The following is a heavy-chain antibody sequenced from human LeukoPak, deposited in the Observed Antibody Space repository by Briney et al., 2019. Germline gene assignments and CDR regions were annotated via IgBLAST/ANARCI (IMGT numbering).Heavy chain of an antibody. CDR2: VYYSGGT. D-gene: IGHD3-10*02. Sequence: PSETLSLTCTVSGGSIISSNDYWGWIRQPPGKGLEWIGSVYYSGGTYNNPSLKSRVTISVDTSKNQFSLKLSSVTAADTAVYYCARVVFATFDPWGQGTLVTVSS. J-gene: IGHJ5*02. CDR1: GGSIISSNDY. CDR3: ARVVFATFDP. V-gene: IGHV4-39*07.